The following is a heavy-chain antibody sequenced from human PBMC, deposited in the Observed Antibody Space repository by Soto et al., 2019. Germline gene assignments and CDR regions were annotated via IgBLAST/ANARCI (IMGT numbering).Heavy chain of an antibody. CDR2: IKSKTDGGTT. V-gene: IGHV3-15*07. D-gene: IGHD6-19*01. Sequence: EVQLVESGGGLVKPGGSLRLSCAASGFTFSNAWMNWVRQAPGKGLEWVGRIKSKTDGGTTDYAAPVKGRFTISRDDSKNTLYLQMNSLKTEDTAVYYCSTQSLSQWLVQYAFDYWGQGTLVTVSS. CDR3: STQSLSQWLVQYAFDY. J-gene: IGHJ4*02. CDR1: GFTFSNAW.